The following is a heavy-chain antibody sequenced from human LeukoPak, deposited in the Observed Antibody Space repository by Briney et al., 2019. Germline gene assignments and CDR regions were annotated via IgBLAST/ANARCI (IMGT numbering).Heavy chain of an antibody. CDR2: ISGSGGSP. D-gene: IGHD3-22*01. Sequence: PGGSLRLSCAASGFTFSSYAMSWVRQAPGKGLEWVSTISGSGGSPYYPDSVKGRFTISRDNSANTLYLQMNSLRAEDAAVYYCAKGCGYRFDAFDIWGQGTMVTVSS. J-gene: IGHJ3*02. CDR1: GFTFSSYA. V-gene: IGHV3-23*01. CDR3: AKGCGYRFDAFDI.